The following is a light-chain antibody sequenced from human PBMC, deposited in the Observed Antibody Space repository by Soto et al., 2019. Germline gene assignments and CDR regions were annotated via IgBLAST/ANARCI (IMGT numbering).Light chain of an antibody. CDR3: QQYGSSSWT. Sequence: EIVLTQSPGTLSLSPGERATLSCRASQSVTSYLAWYQQKPGQAPRLLIYGASSRATGIPDRFSGSGSGTDFTLTIGRLETEDFAVYYCQQYGSSSWTFGQGTKVEIK. CDR2: GAS. CDR1: QSVTSY. J-gene: IGKJ1*01. V-gene: IGKV3-20*01.